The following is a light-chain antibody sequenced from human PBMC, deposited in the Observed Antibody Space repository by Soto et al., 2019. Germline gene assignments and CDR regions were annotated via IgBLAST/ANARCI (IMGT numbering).Light chain of an antibody. CDR2: EVT. J-gene: IGLJ1*01. CDR1: TSDVGSYNL. Sequence: DLNQPASVSGCPGQSITISGTGTTSDVGSYNLVSWYQQHPGKAPKLMIYEVTKRPSGVSNRFSGSKSGNTASLTISGLQAEDEADYYCCSFAGSTTLYVSGTGTKVTVL. CDR3: CSFAGSTTLYV. V-gene: IGLV2-23*02.